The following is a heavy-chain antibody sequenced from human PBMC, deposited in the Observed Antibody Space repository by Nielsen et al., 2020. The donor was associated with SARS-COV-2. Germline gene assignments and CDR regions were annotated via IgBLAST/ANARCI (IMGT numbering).Heavy chain of an antibody. J-gene: IGHJ3*02. Sequence: GESLKISCAVSGFTFRRYAMSWVRRAPGKGLEWVSYISSSGSTIYYADSVKGRFTISRDNAKNSLYLQMNSLRAEDTAVYYCAIIWSGYTDAFDIWGQGTMVTVSS. CDR2: ISSSGSTI. V-gene: IGHV3-48*03. CDR1: GFTFRRYA. CDR3: AIIWSGYTDAFDI. D-gene: IGHD3-3*01.